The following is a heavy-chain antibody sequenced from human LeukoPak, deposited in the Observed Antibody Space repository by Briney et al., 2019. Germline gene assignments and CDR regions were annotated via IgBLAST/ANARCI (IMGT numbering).Heavy chain of an antibody. D-gene: IGHD3-10*01. Sequence: GGSLRLSCAASGFTFSTYSMNWVRQAPGKGLEWLSYFSSSSSRIYYADSVKGRFTISRDNATNSLYLQMNSLRAEDTAVYYCARDSGGFSFDYWGQGTLATVSS. CDR1: GFTFSTYS. CDR3: ARDSGGFSFDY. J-gene: IGHJ4*02. CDR2: FSSSSSRI. V-gene: IGHV3-48*04.